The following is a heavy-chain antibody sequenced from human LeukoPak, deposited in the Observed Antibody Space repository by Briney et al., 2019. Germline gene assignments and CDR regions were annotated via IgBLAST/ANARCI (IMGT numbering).Heavy chain of an antibody. CDR3: AKRGTLYGSGSYLDY. V-gene: IGHV3-23*01. Sequence: RGSLRLSCAASGVTFSIYSMNWVRQVPGKGLEWVSAIIGSGGSTYYADSVRGRFTIPGENFKKMRYLPVKSVRADDTAVYYCAKRGTLYGSGSYLDYWGQGTLVTVSS. CDR1: GVTFSIYS. CDR2: IIGSGGST. J-gene: IGHJ4*02. D-gene: IGHD3-10*01.